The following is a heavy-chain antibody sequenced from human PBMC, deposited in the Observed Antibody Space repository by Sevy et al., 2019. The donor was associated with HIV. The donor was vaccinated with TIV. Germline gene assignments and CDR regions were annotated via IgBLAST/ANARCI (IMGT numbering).Heavy chain of an antibody. CDR2: ISHDGSNK. Sequence: GGSLRLSCAASGFTFSSYAMHWVRQAPGKGLEWVAVISHDGSNKYYADSVKGRFTISRDNSKNTLYLQMNSLRAEDTAVYYCARDYDSSGYSPAGVDYWGQGTLVTVSS. CDR1: GFTFSSYA. J-gene: IGHJ4*02. CDR3: ARDYDSSGYSPAGVDY. D-gene: IGHD3-22*01. V-gene: IGHV3-30-3*01.